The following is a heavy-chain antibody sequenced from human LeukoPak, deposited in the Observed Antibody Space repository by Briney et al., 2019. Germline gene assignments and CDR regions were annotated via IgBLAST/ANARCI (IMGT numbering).Heavy chain of an antibody. Sequence: SETLSLTCTVSGGSISGYYWTWIRQPAGKGLEWIGRIYASGSASYNPSLESRVTMSADTSKNEISLKLTSVTAADTAVYYCSKEPEPWGQGTLVTVSS. CDR1: GGSISGYY. J-gene: IGHJ5*02. CDR2: IYASGSA. V-gene: IGHV4-4*07. CDR3: SKEPEP.